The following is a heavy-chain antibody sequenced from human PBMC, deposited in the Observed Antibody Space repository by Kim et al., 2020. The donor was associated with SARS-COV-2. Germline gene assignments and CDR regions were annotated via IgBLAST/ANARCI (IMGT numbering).Heavy chain of an antibody. D-gene: IGHD3-16*01. Sequence: GGSLRLSCAASGFTFNNYSMTWIRQAPGKGLEWVSSISSSGSYIHNADSVKGRFTISRDNAKNSLYLLMTSLRAEDTAVYFCARVPDLGVSRYGLDFWG. CDR1: GFTFNNYS. J-gene: IGHJ6*02. CDR3: ARVPDLGVSRYGLDF. V-gene: IGHV3-21*04. CDR2: ISSSGSYI.